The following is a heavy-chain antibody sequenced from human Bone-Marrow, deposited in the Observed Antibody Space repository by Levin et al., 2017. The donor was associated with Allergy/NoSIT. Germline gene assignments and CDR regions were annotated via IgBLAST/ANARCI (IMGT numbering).Heavy chain of an antibody. D-gene: IGHD6-13*01. J-gene: IGHJ4*02. Sequence: GGSLRLSCAASGFTFSSSTMNLVRQAPGEGLEWVSSISDTGRNVHYADSVKGRFTISRDNAKNSLFLQMNSLRAEDTAVYYCVRGDSRDYWGQGTLVTVSS. CDR3: VRGDSRDY. CDR2: ISDTGRNV. CDR1: GFTFSSST. V-gene: IGHV3-21*01.